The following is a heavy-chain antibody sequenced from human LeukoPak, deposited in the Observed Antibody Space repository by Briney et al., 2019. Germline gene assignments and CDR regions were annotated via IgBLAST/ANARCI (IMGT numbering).Heavy chain of an antibody. J-gene: IGHJ3*02. Sequence: GTLRLSCAASGFTFSTYGMTWVRQAPGKGLEWVSLISWDGGSAFYSDSVKGRFTISRDNSKNSLYLQMNSLRAEDTALYYCAKDRDSSGNDAFDIWGQGTLVTVSS. CDR2: ISWDGGSA. V-gene: IGHV3-43D*03. CDR1: GFTFSTYG. CDR3: AKDRDSSGNDAFDI. D-gene: IGHD3-22*01.